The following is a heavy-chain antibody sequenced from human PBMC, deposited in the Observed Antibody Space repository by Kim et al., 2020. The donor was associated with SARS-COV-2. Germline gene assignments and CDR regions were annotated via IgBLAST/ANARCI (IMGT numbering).Heavy chain of an antibody. J-gene: IGHJ4*02. V-gene: IGHV4-59*13. Sequence: SETLSLTCTVSGGSISSYYWSWIRQPPGKGLEWIGYIYYSGSTNYNPSLKSRVTISVDTSKNQFSLKLSSVTAADTAVYYCASYSSSSGGFDYWGQGTL. CDR3: ASYSSSSGGFDY. CDR1: GGSISSYY. CDR2: IYYSGST. D-gene: IGHD6-6*01.